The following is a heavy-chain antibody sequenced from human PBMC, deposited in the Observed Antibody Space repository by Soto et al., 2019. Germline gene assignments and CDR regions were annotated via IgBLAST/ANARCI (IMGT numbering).Heavy chain of an antibody. J-gene: IGHJ3*02. CDR2: IESRADGGTT. D-gene: IGHD3-3*01. CDR3: ATDLNRGYDFWSGREPDAYDI. Sequence: WGSLRLSWAPSGLTFTKTRMSWVRQAPGKGLEWVGRIESRADGGTTEYGAPVKGRFTISRDDSLNTLFLQMSSLRTEDTAVYYCATDLNRGYDFWSGREPDAYDIWGQGTMVTVS. CDR1: GLTFTKTR. V-gene: IGHV3-15*04.